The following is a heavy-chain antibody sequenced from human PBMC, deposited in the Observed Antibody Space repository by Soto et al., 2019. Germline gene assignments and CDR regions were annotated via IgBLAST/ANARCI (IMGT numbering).Heavy chain of an antibody. CDR3: ARAENPPSRWLQPYYFDY. Sequence: QVQLVQSGAEVKKPGSSVKVSCKASGGTFSSYAISWVRQAPGQGLEWMGGIIPIFGTANYAQKFQGRVTITADESKSTAYMELSSLRSEDTAVYYCARAENPPSRWLQPYYFDYWGQGTLVTVSS. V-gene: IGHV1-69*01. J-gene: IGHJ4*02. CDR2: IIPIFGTA. CDR1: GGTFSSYA. D-gene: IGHD5-12*01.